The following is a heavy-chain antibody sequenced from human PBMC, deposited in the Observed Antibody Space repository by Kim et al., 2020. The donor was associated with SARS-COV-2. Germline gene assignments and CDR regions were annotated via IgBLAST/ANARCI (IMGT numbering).Heavy chain of an antibody. V-gene: IGHV3-21*01. D-gene: IGHD3-3*01. CDR1: GFTFSSYS. J-gene: IGHJ4*02. Sequence: GGSLRLSCAASGFTFSSYSMNWVRQAPGKGLEWVSSISSSSSYIYYADSVKGRFTISRDNAKNSLYLQMNSLRAEDTAVYYCARDAHPTYYDFWSGYYTGGSYFDYWGQGTLVTVSS. CDR3: ARDAHPTYYDFWSGYYTGGSYFDY. CDR2: ISSSSSYI.